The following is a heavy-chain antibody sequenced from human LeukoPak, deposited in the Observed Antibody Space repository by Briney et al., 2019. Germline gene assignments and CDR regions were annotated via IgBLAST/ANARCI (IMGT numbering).Heavy chain of an antibody. J-gene: IGHJ4*02. CDR3: ATARNFRFEY. CDR2: MNGEGTTI. V-gene: IGHV3-74*01. CDR1: GLTFWITC. Sequence: GGSLSLSCATSGLTFWITCMYWVRRAPGKERMWVSRMNGEGTTIDYADSVKGRFTVSRDYAKNTLFLQMNNLRTEDTALYFCATARNFRFEYWGQGSLVIVSA. D-gene: IGHD1-7*01.